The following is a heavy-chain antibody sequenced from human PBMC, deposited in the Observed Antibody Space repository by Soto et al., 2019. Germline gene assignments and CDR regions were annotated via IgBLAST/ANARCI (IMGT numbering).Heavy chain of an antibody. Sequence: SETLSLTCAVFGGTISSSNWWSCVRQPPGKGLEWIGEIYHSGSTNYNPSLKSRVTISVDKSKNQFSLKLSSVTAADTAVYYCARDRQYSSSWSNWFDPWGQGTLVTVSS. CDR1: GGTISSSNW. CDR3: ARDRQYSSSWSNWFDP. J-gene: IGHJ5*02. V-gene: IGHV4-4*02. D-gene: IGHD6-13*01. CDR2: IYHSGST.